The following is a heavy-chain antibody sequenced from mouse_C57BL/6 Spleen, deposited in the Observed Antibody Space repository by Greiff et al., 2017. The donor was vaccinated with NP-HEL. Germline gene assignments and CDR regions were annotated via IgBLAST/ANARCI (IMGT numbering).Heavy chain of an antibody. Sequence: EVKVEESGEGLVKPGGSLKLSCAASGFTFSSYAMSWVRQTPEKRLEWVAYISSGGDYIYYADTVKGRFTISRDNARNTLYLQMSSLKSEDTAMYYCTRDGYEEEFAYWGQGTLVTVSA. CDR2: ISSGGDYI. CDR3: TRDGYEEEFAY. CDR1: GFTFSSYA. V-gene: IGHV5-9-1*02. D-gene: IGHD2-2*01. J-gene: IGHJ3*01.